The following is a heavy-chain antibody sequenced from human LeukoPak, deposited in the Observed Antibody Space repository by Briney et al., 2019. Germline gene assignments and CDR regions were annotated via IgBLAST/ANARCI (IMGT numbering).Heavy chain of an antibody. CDR2: INHSGST. CDR1: GGSFSAYY. J-gene: IGHJ4*02. V-gene: IGHV4-34*01. Sequence: SETLSLTCAVSGGSFSAYYWNWVRQPPGKRLEWIGEINHSGSTKYYPALKSRGTISVDTSKNQFSLKLSSVTAADTAVYYCACGDYYFDYWGQGTLVTVSS. CDR3: ACGDYYFDY. D-gene: IGHD2-21*02.